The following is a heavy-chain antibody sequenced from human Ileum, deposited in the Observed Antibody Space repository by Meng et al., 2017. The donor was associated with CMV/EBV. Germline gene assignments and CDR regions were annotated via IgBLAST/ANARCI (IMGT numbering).Heavy chain of an antibody. V-gene: IGHV3-72*01. CDR1: GLTLSDHY. J-gene: IGHJ4*02. CDR2: IRNKANSYTT. D-gene: IGHD1-26*01. CDR3: TRVKKGIVGQTTFEY. Sequence: GESLKISCGASGLTLSDHYIDWVRQAPGKGLEWVGRIRNKANSYTTLYAASVQGRFTVSRDDSKNLGYLQMNSLKTEDTAVYYCTRVKKGIVGQTTFEYWGQGTLVTVSS.